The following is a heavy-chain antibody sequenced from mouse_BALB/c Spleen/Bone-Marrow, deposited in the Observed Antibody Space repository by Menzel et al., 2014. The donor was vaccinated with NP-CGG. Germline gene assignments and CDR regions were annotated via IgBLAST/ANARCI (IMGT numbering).Heavy chain of an antibody. CDR1: GYTFTSYW. CDR2: INPSNGRT. D-gene: IGHD2-1*01. V-gene: IGHV1S81*02. J-gene: IGHJ2*01. CDR3: ARNYGNTDY. Sequence: QVQLQQSGAELVKPGASVKLSCKASGYTFTSYWMHWVKQRPRQGLEWIGEINPSNGRTNYNEKFKTKATLTVDKSSSTAYMQLSSLTSEDSAVYYCARNYGNTDYWGQGTTLTVSS.